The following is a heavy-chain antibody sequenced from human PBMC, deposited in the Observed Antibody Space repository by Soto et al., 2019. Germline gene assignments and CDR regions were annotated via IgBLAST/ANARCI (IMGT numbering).Heavy chain of an antibody. CDR3: ARALEYSSGWYGTWWFDP. J-gene: IGHJ5*02. CDR1: GYTFPSSG. Sequence: ASVKVYCKASGYTFPSSGISWVRQAPGQGLEWMGWISAYNGNTNYAQKLQGRVTMTTDTSTSTAYMELRSLRSDDTAVYYCARALEYSSGWYGTWWFDPWGQGTLVTVSS. D-gene: IGHD6-19*01. V-gene: IGHV1-18*01. CDR2: ISAYNGNT.